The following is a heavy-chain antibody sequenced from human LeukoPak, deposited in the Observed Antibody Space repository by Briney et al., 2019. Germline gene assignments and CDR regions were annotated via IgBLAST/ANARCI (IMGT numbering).Heavy chain of an antibody. D-gene: IGHD3-9*01. CDR3: AKDYRGRYFDWLLYFYFDY. Sequence: GGSLRLSCAASGFTFSSYAMSWVRQAPGKGLEWVSAISGSGGSTYYADSVKGRFTISRDNSKNTLYLQMNSLRAEDTAVYYCAKDYRGRYFDWLLYFYFDYWGQGTLVTVSS. V-gene: IGHV3-23*01. CDR1: GFTFSSYA. J-gene: IGHJ4*02. CDR2: ISGSGGST.